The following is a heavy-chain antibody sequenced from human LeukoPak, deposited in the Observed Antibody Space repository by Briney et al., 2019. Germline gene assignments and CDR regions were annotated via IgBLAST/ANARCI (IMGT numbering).Heavy chain of an antibody. CDR3: ARAYIPGGPPPDY. J-gene: IGHJ4*02. Sequence: GASVKVSCKASGYTFTSYGISWVRQAPGQGLEWMGIINPSGGSTSYAQKFQGRVTMTRDMSTSTVYMELSSLRSEDTAVYYCARAYIPGGPPPDYWGQGTLVTVSS. V-gene: IGHV1-46*01. CDR1: GYTFTSYG. D-gene: IGHD2-21*01. CDR2: INPSGGST.